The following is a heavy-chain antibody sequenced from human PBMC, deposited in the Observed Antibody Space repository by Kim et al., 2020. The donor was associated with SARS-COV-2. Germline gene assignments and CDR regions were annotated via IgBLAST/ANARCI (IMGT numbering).Heavy chain of an antibody. V-gene: IGHV1-2*02. CDR3: AREELRLNWFDT. J-gene: IGHJ5*02. Sequence: ASVKVSCKASGYTFTGYYMHWVRQAPGQGLEWMGWINSNTGDTYCAQNFQGKVTMTRDTSISTAYMDLSRLRSDDTAVYYCAREELRLNWFDTWGQGTLVTVSS. CDR2: INSNTGDT. CDR1: GYTFTGYY. D-gene: IGHD1-26*01.